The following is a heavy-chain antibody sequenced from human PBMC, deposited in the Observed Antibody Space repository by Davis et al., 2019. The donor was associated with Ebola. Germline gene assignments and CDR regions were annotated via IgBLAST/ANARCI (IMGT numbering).Heavy chain of an antibody. CDR2: IYYSGST. CDR3: ARYSGLPSRAHDI. D-gene: IGHD6-13*01. CDR1: GGYMNSYY. V-gene: IGHV4-59*01. J-gene: IGHJ3*02. Sequence: SETLSLTCIVSGGYMNSYYWSWVRQPPGKGLEWIGYIYYSGSTNYNPSLKSRVTISVDTSKNQFSLNLSSVTAADTAVYYCARYSGLPSRAHDIWGQGTMVIVSS.